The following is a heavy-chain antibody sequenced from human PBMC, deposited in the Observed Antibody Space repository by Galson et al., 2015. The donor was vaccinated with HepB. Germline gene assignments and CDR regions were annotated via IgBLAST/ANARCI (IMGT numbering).Heavy chain of an antibody. CDR3: ARQGAVDIVAPYGMDV. V-gene: IGHV5-51*01. CDR2: IYPGDSDT. CDR1: GYSFTSYW. D-gene: IGHD5-12*01. Sequence: QSGAEVKKPGESLKISCKGSGYSFTSYWIGWVRQMSGKGLEWMGIIYPGDSDTRYSPSFEGQVTISADKSINTAYLQWSSLKASDTAMYYCARQGAVDIVAPYGMDVWGQGTTVTVSS. J-gene: IGHJ6*02.